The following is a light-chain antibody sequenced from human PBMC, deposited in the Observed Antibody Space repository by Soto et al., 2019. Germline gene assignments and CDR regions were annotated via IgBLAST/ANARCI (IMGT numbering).Light chain of an antibody. CDR2: KAS. CDR1: QTISSW. V-gene: IGKV1-5*03. J-gene: IGKJ1*01. Sequence: DIQMTQSPSTLSGSVGDRVTITCRASQTISSWLAWYQQKPGKAPKLLIYKASTLKSGVPSRFSGSGSGTEFTLTISSRQPDDFATYSCQHYNSYSEAFGQGPKVELK. CDR3: QHYNSYSEA.